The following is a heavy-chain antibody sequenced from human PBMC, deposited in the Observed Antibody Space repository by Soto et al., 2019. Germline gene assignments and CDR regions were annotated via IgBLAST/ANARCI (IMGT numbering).Heavy chain of an antibody. CDR3: AVCSSTSCYTSNFYYYYGMDV. D-gene: IGHD2-2*01. Sequence: GESLKLSCTGSGYRFTRYLISWVRQMPGKGLEWMGRIDPSDSYTNYSPSFQGHVTISADKSISTAYLQWSSLKASDTAMYYCAVCSSTSCYTSNFYYYYGMDVWGQGTTVTV. CDR1: GYRFTRYL. V-gene: IGHV5-10-1*01. J-gene: IGHJ6*02. CDR2: IDPSDSYT.